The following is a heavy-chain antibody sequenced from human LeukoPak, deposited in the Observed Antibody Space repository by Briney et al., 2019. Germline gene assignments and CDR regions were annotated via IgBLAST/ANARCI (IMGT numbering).Heavy chain of an antibody. V-gene: IGHV3-7*04. J-gene: IGHJ4*02. CDR1: GFSFSNSW. D-gene: IGHD6-13*01. CDR3: ARIGAGSSRDY. Sequence: GGSLRLSCAASGFSFSNSWMTWVRQAPGKGLEWVANINQDGSEIYYVDSVKGRFTISRDNAKNSLYLQMNSLRAEDTAVYYCARIGAGSSRDYWGQGTLVTVSS. CDR2: INQDGSEI.